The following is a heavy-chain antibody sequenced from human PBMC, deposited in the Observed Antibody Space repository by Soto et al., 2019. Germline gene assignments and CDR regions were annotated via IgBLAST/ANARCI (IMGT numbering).Heavy chain of an antibody. CDR3: AKSAIVRGGGWCDP. CDR1: GFTFSSYA. Sequence: EVQLLESGGGLVQPGGSLRLSCAASGFTFSSYAMSWVRQAPGKGLEWVSDISGSGRITYYADSVKGRFTSSRDNSKYTLCPQRNSLRAEDTAVYYCAKSAIVRGGGWCDPWGQGTLVTVSS. CDR2: ISGSGRIT. D-gene: IGHD3-10*02. J-gene: IGHJ5*02. V-gene: IGHV3-23*01.